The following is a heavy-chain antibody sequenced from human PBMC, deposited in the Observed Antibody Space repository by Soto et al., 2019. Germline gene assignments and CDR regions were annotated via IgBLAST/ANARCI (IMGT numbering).Heavy chain of an antibody. J-gene: IGHJ4*02. CDR2: IYYRGNT. CDR1: GGSISSGSSY. V-gene: IGHV4-39*01. CDR3: AAQDYGAKGYYFET. D-gene: IGHD4-17*01. Sequence: QLQLQESGPGLVKPSETLSLTCTVSGGSISSGSSYWGWIRQPPGKGLEWIGNIYYRGNTYYNSSLKSRVTISIDSSKTQFSLKLNSVTTADTAVYYCAAQDYGAKGYYFETWGQGTLVSVSS.